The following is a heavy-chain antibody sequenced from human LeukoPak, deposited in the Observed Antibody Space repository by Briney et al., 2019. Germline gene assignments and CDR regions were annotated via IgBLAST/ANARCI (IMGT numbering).Heavy chain of an antibody. Sequence: GGSLTLSCLASGFTFSSYGMSWVRQAPGKGLEWVSAISGSGGSTYYADFVKGRFTISRDNSKNTLYLQMESLRADDPAVYYLAGGGGTMWLYMDVWGKGTTVTISS. CDR2: ISGSGGST. J-gene: IGHJ6*03. CDR1: GFTFSSYG. D-gene: IGHD3-10*02. V-gene: IGHV3-23*01. CDR3: AGGGGTMWLYMDV.